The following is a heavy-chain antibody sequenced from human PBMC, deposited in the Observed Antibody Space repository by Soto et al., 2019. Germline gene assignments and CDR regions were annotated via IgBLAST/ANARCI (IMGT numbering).Heavy chain of an antibody. CDR1: GGTFSSYA. CDR3: ARNGATYYDILTGRSQQYYYYGMDV. J-gene: IGHJ6*02. D-gene: IGHD3-9*01. V-gene: IGHV1-69*13. Sequence: SVKVSCKASGGTFSSYAISWVRQAPGQGLEWMGGIIPIFGTANYAQTFQGRVTITADESTSTAYMELSSLRSEDTAVYYCARNGATYYDILTGRSQQYYYYGMDVWGQGTTVTVSS. CDR2: IIPIFGTA.